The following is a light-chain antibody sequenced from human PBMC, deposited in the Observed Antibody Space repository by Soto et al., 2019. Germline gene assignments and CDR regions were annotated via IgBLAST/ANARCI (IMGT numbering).Light chain of an antibody. CDR2: GSS. V-gene: IGKV3-20*01. Sequence: EIVLTQSPGTLSLSPGERVTLSCRASQTVSSSYLAWYQQKPGQAPRLLIYGSSRRAAGIPDRFSGSGSGSDFTPTISRLEPEDFAVYYCQQYCSSPPYTFGQGTKLEIK. CDR3: QQYCSSPPYT. J-gene: IGKJ2*01. CDR1: QTVSSSY.